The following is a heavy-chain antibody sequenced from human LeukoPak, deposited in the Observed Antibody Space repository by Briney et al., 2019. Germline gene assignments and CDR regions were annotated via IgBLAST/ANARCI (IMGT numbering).Heavy chain of an antibody. CDR3: ATSGYYDSSGPGFDY. Sequence: TSETLSLTCTVSGGSISSYYWSWLRQPPGKGLEWIGYTYYSGSTNYNPSLKSRVTISVDTSKNQFSLKLSSVTAADTAVYYCATSGYYDSSGPGFDYWGQGTLVTVSS. CDR2: TYYSGST. V-gene: IGHV4-59*08. D-gene: IGHD3-22*01. J-gene: IGHJ4*02. CDR1: GGSISSYY.